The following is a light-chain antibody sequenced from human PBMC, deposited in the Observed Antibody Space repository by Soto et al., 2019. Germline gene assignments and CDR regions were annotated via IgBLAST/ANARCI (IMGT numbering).Light chain of an antibody. CDR3: QHYNNWPPVIT. CDR1: QSVSSN. J-gene: IGKJ5*01. Sequence: EIVMTQSPATLSVSPGERATLSCRASQSVSSNLAWYQQKPGQAPRLLIYGASTRATSIPARFNGSGSGTEFTLTISSLQSEDFAVSYCQHYNNWPPVITFGQGTRLEIK. CDR2: GAS. V-gene: IGKV3-15*01.